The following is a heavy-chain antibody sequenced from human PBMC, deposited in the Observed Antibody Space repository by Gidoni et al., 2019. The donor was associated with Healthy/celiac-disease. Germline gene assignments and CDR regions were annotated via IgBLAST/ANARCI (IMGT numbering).Heavy chain of an antibody. CDR3: ARHSEYYDFWSGYYYHAFDI. CDR1: GGSISSSY. Sequence: QVQLQESGPGLVKPSETLSLTCTVSGGSISSSYWRWIRQPPGKGLEWIGYIYYSGSTNYNPSLKSRVTISVDTSKNQFSLKLSSVTAADTAVYYCARHSEYYDFWSGYYYHAFDIWGQGTMVTVSS. V-gene: IGHV4-59*08. D-gene: IGHD3-3*01. CDR2: IYYSGST. J-gene: IGHJ3*02.